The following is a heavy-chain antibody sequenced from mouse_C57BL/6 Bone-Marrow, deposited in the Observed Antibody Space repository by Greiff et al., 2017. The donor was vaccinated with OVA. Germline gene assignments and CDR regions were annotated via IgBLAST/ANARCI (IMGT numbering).Heavy chain of an antibody. CDR2: IWSGGST. J-gene: IGHJ4*01. CDR1: GFSLTSYG. CDR3: AKKADGCYAMDY. D-gene: IGHD2-3*01. Sequence: VHLVESGPGLVQPSQSLSITCTVSGFSLTSYGVHWVRQPPGKGLEWLGVIWSGGSTDYNAAFISRLSISKDNSKSQVFFKMNSLQADDTAIYYCAKKADGCYAMDYWGQGTSVTVSS. V-gene: IGHV2-4*01.